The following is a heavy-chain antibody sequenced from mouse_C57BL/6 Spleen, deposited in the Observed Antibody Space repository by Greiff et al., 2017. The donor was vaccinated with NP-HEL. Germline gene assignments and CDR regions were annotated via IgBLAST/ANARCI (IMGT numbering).Heavy chain of an antibody. CDR1: GFTFSDYG. V-gene: IGHV5-17*01. Sequence: DVMLVESGGGLVKPGGSLTLSCAASGFTFSDYGMHWVRQAPEKGLEWVAYISSGSSTIYYADTVKGRFTISRDNAKNTLFLQMTSLRSEDTAMYYCARPATGTWFAYWGQGTLVTVSA. CDR2: ISSGSSTI. CDR3: ARPATGTWFAY. J-gene: IGHJ3*01.